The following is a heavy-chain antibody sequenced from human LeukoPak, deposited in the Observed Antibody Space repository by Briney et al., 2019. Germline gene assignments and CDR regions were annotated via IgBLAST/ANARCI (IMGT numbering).Heavy chain of an antibody. V-gene: IGHV1-18*01. J-gene: IGHJ4*02. CDR1: GYTFTNYG. CDR2: ISTDNGDT. CDR3: AREGLGELTLDC. Sequence: GASVKVXXXASGYTFTNYGITWVRQAPGQGLEXMGWISTDNGDTNYAQKLQGRVTMTTDTSTSTAYMELRSLRSDDTAVYYCAREGLGELTLDCWGQGTLVTVSS. D-gene: IGHD3-16*01.